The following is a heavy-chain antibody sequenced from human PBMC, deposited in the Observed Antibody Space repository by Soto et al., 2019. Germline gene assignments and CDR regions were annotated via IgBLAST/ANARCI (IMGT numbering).Heavy chain of an antibody. CDR2: MNPNSGNT. CDR3: ARDSSGWFSGQFDY. V-gene: IGHV1-8*02. J-gene: IGHJ4*02. D-gene: IGHD6-19*01. CDR1: GYTFTSYG. Sequence: ASVKVSCKASGYTFTSYGISWVRQAPGQGLEWMGWMNPNSGNTGYAQKFQGRVTMTRNTSISTAYMELSSLRSEDTAVYHCARDSSGWFSGQFDYWGQGTLVTVSS.